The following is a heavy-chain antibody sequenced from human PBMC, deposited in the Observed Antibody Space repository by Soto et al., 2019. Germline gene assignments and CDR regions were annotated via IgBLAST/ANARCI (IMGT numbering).Heavy chain of an antibody. D-gene: IGHD3-3*01. Sequence: ASVKVSCKASGYTFTGYYMHWVRQAPGQGLEWMGWINPNSGGTNYAQKFQGWVTMTRDTSISTAYMELSRLRSDDTAVYYCASDSRSDFWSGYYYYYGMDVWGQGTTVTVSS. V-gene: IGHV1-2*04. CDR2: INPNSGGT. J-gene: IGHJ6*02. CDR1: GYTFTGYY. CDR3: ASDSRSDFWSGYYYYYGMDV.